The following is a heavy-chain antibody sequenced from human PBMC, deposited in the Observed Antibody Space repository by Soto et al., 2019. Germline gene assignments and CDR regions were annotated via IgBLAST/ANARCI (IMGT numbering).Heavy chain of an antibody. Sequence: GGSLRLSCAASGFTVSTNYMNWVRQAPGKGLEWVSVIYSGGSIYYADSLKGRFTISRDNSKNTLYLQMNSLRAEDTAVYYCAGDRYKECSRYGSGGMAVWGQGTTVTVSS. J-gene: IGHJ6*02. V-gene: IGHV3-66*01. CDR1: GFTVSTNY. CDR2: IYSGGSI. D-gene: IGHD3-10*01. CDR3: AGDRYKECSRYGSGGMAV.